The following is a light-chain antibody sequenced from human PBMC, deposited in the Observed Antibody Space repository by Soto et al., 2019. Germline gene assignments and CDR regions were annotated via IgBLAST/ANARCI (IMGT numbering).Light chain of an antibody. CDR2: DAS. CDR3: QQRSNWPGIT. J-gene: IGKJ5*01. V-gene: IGKV3-11*01. CDR1: QSVSSY. Sequence: IVLTQSPATLSLSPGERATLSCMASQSVSSYLAWYQQKPGQAPRLLIYDASNRATGIPARFSGSGSGTDFTLTISSLEPEDFAVYYCQQRSNWPGITFGQGTRLEIK.